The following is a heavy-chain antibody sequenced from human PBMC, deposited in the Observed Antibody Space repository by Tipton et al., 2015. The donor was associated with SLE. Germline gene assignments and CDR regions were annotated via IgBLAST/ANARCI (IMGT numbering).Heavy chain of an antibody. V-gene: IGHV3-7*04. J-gene: IGHJ1*01. D-gene: IGHD3-3*01. CDR2: IKQDGSEK. CDR1: GFTFSSYW. CDR3: AGGENDFWSRYPEYFQH. Sequence: GSLRLSCAASGFTFSSYWMSWVRQAPGKGLEWVANIKQDGSEKYYVDSVKGRFTISRDNAKNSLFLQMNSLRAEDTAVYYCAGGENDFWSRYPEYFQHWGQGTLVTVSS.